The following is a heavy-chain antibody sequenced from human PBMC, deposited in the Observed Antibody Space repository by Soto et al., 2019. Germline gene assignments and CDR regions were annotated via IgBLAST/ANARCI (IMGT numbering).Heavy chain of an antibody. CDR2: INPKSGGT. V-gene: IGHV1-2*02. J-gene: IGHJ4*02. Sequence: ASVKVSCKASGYTFTVYYMHWVRQAPGQGLEWMGWINPKSGGTMYPQKFQGRVTMTWDTSTSTAYMALTRLRSDDTAVYYCARDLGKGGGRGGFDCWGQGTMVTVSS. CDR1: GYTFTVYY. D-gene: IGHD1-26*01. CDR3: ARDLGKGGGRGGFDC.